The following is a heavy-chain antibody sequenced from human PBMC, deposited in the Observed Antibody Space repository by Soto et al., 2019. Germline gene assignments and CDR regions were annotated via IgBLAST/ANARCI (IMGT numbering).Heavy chain of an antibody. J-gene: IGHJ3*02. Sequence: SGPTLVNPTETLTLTCTVSGFSFSNTRMGVSWIRQPPGKALEWLAHIFSNDEKPYSTSLQSRLTISKDTSKNHVVLTMTNLDPVDTATYYCARTLYTGSSYDAFDIWGQGTMVTVSS. CDR3: ARTLYTGSSYDAFDI. D-gene: IGHD3-16*02. CDR2: IFSNDEK. CDR1: GFSFSNTRMG. V-gene: IGHV2-26*01.